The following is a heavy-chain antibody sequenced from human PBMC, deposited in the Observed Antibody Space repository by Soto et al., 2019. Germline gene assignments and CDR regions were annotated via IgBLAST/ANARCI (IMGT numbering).Heavy chain of an antibody. CDR1: GFSLSTSGVG. CDR2: IYWNDDK. D-gene: IGHD6-13*01. CDR3: AHRRYSSSWYVWFDP. J-gene: IGHJ5*02. Sequence: SGPTLVNPTQTLTLACTFSGFSLSTSGVGVGWIRQPPGKALEWLALIYWNDDKRYSPSLKSRLTITKDTSKNQVVLTMTNVDPVDTATYYCAHRRYSSSWYVWFDPWGQGTLVTVSS. V-gene: IGHV2-5*01.